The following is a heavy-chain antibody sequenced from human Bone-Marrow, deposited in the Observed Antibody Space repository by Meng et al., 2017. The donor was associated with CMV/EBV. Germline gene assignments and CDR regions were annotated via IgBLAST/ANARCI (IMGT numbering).Heavy chain of an antibody. CDR1: GGSISSSSYY. CDR2: IYYSGST. D-gene: IGHD2-21*01. V-gene: IGHV4-39*07. CDR3: ARDPVVVIAIAGWYFDL. Sequence: GSLRLSCTVSGGSISSSSYYWGWIRQPPGKGLEWIGSIYYSGSTYYNPSLKSRVTISVDTSKNQFSLKLSSVTAADTAVYYCARDPVVVIAIAGWYFDLWGRGTLVTVSS. J-gene: IGHJ2*01.